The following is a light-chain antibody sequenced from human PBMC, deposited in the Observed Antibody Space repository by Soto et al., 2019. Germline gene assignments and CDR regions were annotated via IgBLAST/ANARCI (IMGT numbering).Light chain of an antibody. J-gene: IGKJ2*01. Sequence: IVLTHSPGTLSLSPGERATLSCRASQSVSSSYLAWYQQKPGQAPRLLVYGASSRATGIPDRFSGSGSGTDFTLTISRLEPEDFAIYYCQQYGGVPYTFGQGTKVDI. CDR3: QQYGGVPYT. CDR2: GAS. V-gene: IGKV3-20*01. CDR1: QSVSSSY.